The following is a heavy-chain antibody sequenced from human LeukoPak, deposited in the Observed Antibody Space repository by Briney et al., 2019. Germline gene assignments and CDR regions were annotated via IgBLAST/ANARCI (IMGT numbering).Heavy chain of an antibody. CDR2: PIPIFGTA. CDR1: GGTFSSYA. V-gene: IGHV1-69*13. Sequence: SVKVSCKASGGTFSSYAISWVRQAPGKGHEGMGGPIPIFGTANYAQKFQGRVTITADESTSTAYMELSSLRSEDTAVYYCARDRSVAATPGGANDAFDIWGQGTMVTVSS. CDR3: ARDRSVAATPGGANDAFDI. J-gene: IGHJ3*02. D-gene: IGHD2-15*01.